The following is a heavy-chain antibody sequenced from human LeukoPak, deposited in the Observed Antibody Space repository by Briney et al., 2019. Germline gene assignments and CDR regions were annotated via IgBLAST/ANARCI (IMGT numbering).Heavy chain of an antibody. CDR2: ISGSGGST. CDR3: ARDQGSWYDVNGDL. CDR1: GFTFSSYG. V-gene: IGHV3-23*01. Sequence: PGGTLRLSCAASGFTFSSYGMSWVRQAPGKGLEWVSAISGSGGSTYYADSVKGRFTISRDNAKNSLYLQMNSLRAEDTAVYYCARDQGSWYDVNGDLWGQGTLVTVSS. J-gene: IGHJ4*02. D-gene: IGHD6-13*01.